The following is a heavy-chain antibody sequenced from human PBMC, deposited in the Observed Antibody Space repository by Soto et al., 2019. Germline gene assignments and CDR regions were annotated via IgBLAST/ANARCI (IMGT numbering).Heavy chain of an antibody. CDR1: GFTFGDYA. J-gene: IGHJ3*02. V-gene: IGHV3-49*03. CDR2: IRSKAYGGTT. CDR3: TREYYYGSGSYYNALGDAFDI. D-gene: IGHD3-10*01. Sequence: PVGSLRLSCTASGFTFGDYAMSWFRQAPGKGLEWVGFIRSKAYGGTTEYAASVKGRFTISRDDSKSIAYLQMNSLKTEDTAVYYCTREYYYGSGSYYNALGDAFDIWGQGTMVTVSS.